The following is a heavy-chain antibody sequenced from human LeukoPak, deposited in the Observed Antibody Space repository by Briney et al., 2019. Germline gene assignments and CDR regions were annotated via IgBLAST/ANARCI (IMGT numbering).Heavy chain of an antibody. Sequence: GGSLRLSCAASGFTVSSNYMSWVRQAPGKGLEWVSVIYSGGSTYYADSVKGRFTISRDNSKNTLYLQMNSLRADDTAVYYCARDGRGENWFDPWGQGTLVTVSS. V-gene: IGHV3-53*01. CDR3: ARDGRGENWFDP. CDR2: IYSGGST. CDR1: GFTVSSNY. D-gene: IGHD3-10*01. J-gene: IGHJ5*02.